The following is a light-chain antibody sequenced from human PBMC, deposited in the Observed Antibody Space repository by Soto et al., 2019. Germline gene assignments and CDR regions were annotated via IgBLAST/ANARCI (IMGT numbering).Light chain of an antibody. CDR1: KLGDKY. J-gene: IGLJ2*01. V-gene: IGLV3-1*01. CDR2: QDS. Sequence: SYELPQTPSAYVSPGQTASITCSGGKLGDKYACWYQQKPGQSPVLVIYQDSKRPSGIPERFSGSNSGNTATLTISGTQAMDEADYYCQAWESSTVVFGGGTKLTVL. CDR3: QAWESSTVV.